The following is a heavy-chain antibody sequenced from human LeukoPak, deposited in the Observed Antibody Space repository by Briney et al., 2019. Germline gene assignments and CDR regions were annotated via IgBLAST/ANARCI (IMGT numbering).Heavy chain of an antibody. Sequence: SETLSLTCAVYGGSFSGYYWSWIRQPPGKGLEWMGEINHSGSTNYNPSLKSRVTISGDTSKNQFSLQLSSVTAADTAVYYCARGGILGRGYGYGYNYWGQGTLVTVSS. D-gene: IGHD5-18*01. J-gene: IGHJ4*02. CDR2: INHSGST. V-gene: IGHV4-34*01. CDR3: ARGGILGRGYGYGYNY. CDR1: GGSFSGYY.